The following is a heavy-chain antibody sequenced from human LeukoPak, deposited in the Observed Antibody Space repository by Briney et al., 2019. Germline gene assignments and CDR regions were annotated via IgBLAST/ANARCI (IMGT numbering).Heavy chain of an antibody. CDR1: GFTFSSYG. J-gene: IGHJ4*02. CDR2: IWYDGSNK. V-gene: IGHV3-33*01. CDR3: ARDRRQQIHIFDY. D-gene: IGHD6-13*01. Sequence: GRSLRLSCAASGFTFSSYGMHWVRQAPGKGLEWVAVIWYDGSNKYYADSVKGRFTISRDNSKNTLYLQMNSLRAEDTAVYYCARDRRQQIHIFDYWGQGTLVTVSS.